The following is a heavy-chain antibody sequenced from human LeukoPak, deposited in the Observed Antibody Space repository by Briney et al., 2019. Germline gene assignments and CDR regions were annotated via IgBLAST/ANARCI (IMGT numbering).Heavy chain of an antibody. CDR3: ARGPGGRGSY. CDR1: GGSFSGYY. Sequence: SETLSLTCAVYGGSFSGYYRSWIRQPPRKGLEWIGEINHSGSTNYNPSLKSRVTISVDTSKNQFSLKLSSVTAADTAVYYCARGPGGRGSYWGQGTLVTVSS. V-gene: IGHV4-34*01. J-gene: IGHJ4*02. CDR2: INHSGST.